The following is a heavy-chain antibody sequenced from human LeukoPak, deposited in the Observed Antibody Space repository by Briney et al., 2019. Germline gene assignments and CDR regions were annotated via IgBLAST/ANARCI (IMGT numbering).Heavy chain of an antibody. V-gene: IGHV3-7*01. CDR3: AREGLLVVVPAAMDY. CDR1: GFTSTRYW. J-gene: IGHJ4*02. D-gene: IGHD2-2*01. Sequence: PGGSLSLSCEASGFTSTRYWMSWVRQVAGKGLEWVANINKDGSEKYHMNSGTGRFTISRDNAKNSLYLQMNSLSAEDTAVYFCAREGLLVVVPAAMDYWGQGTLVTVSS. CDR2: INKDGSEK.